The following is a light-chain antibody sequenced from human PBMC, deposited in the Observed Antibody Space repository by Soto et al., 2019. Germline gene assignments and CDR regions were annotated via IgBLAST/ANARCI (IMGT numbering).Light chain of an antibody. CDR2: EVT. CDR1: SSDVGGYKF. J-gene: IGLJ1*01. CDR3: SSYAGSSPLYV. V-gene: IGLV2-14*01. Sequence: QSALAQPASVSGSPGQSITISCTGTSSDVGGYKFVSWYQQHPGKVPKLLIYEVTNRPSGVSNRFSGSKSGNTASLTISGLQAEDEADYCCSSYAGSSPLYVFGTGTKVTVL.